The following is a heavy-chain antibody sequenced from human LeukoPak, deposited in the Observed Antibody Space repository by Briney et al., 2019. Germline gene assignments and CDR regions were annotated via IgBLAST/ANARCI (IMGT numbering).Heavy chain of an antibody. CDR3: AGGARGYNWYFDL. Sequence: PGGSLRLSCAASGFTFSSYWMSWVRQAPGKGLEWVANIKQDGSEKYYVDSMKGRFTISRDNAKNCLYLQINSLRAEDTAVYYCAGGARGYNWYFDLWGRGTLVTVSS. V-gene: IGHV3-7*01. D-gene: IGHD3-16*01. J-gene: IGHJ2*01. CDR1: GFTFSSYW. CDR2: IKQDGSEK.